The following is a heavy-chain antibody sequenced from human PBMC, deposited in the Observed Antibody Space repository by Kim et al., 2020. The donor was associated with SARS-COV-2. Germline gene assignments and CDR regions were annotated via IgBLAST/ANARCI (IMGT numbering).Heavy chain of an antibody. CDR1: GFTFSSYG. CDR3: AKDYVEQQLVNPGYFQH. J-gene: IGHJ1*01. D-gene: IGHD6-13*01. V-gene: IGHV3-33*06. CDR2: IWYDGSNK. Sequence: GGSLRLSCAASGFTFSSYGMHWVRQAPGKGLEWVAVIWYDGSNKYYADSVKGRFTISRDNSKNTLYLQMNSLRAEDTAVYYCAKDYVEQQLVNPGYFQHWGQGTLVTVSS.